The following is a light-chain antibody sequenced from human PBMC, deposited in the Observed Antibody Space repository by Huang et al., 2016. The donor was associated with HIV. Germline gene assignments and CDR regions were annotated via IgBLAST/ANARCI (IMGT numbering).Light chain of an antibody. Sequence: EIVMTQSPATLSASPGERATLSCRASQSVSSNLAWYQQKPGQAPRILIYGASTRATGSPARFSGSGYGTEFTLTISSLQSEDFAVYYCQQNNNWPPLFTFGPGTKVDIK. V-gene: IGKV3-15*01. CDR3: QQNNNWPPLFT. J-gene: IGKJ3*01. CDR1: QSVSSN. CDR2: GAS.